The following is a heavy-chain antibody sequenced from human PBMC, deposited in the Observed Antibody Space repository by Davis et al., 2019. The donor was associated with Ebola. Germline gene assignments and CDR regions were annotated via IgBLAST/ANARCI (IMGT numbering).Heavy chain of an antibody. V-gene: IGHV1-18*01. CDR2: ISAYNGNT. D-gene: IGHD3-10*01. CDR1: GYTFGNYG. CDR3: AREGGLVRGVVITWKYGMDV. Sequence: AASVKVSCKASGYTFGNYGMSWVRQAPGQGLEWMGWISAYNGNTNYAQKFQGRVTMTTDTSTSTAYMELRSLRSDDTAVYFCAREGGLVRGVVITWKYGMDVWGQGTRVTVSS. J-gene: IGHJ6*02.